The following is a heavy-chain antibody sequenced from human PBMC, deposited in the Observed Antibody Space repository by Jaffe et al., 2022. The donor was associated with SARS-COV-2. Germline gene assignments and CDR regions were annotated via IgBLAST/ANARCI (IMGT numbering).Heavy chain of an antibody. CDR3: AKDSGLSGMDY. J-gene: IGHJ4*02. Sequence: QVQLVESGGGVVQPGRSLRLSCGASGFTFSDYSMHWVRQAPGKGLEWVAVISYGGINKYYADSVKGRFTISRDDSKNTLYLQMNTLRREDTAVYYCAKDSGLSGMDYWGQGALVTVSS. CDR2: ISYGGINK. CDR1: GFTFSDYS. V-gene: IGHV3-30*18. D-gene: IGHD6-25*01.